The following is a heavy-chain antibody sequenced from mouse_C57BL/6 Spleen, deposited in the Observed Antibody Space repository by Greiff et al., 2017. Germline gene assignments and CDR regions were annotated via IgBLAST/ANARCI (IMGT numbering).Heavy chain of an antibody. CDR1: GFTFSDYY. Sequence: EVKLLESGGGLVQPGGSLKLSCAASGFTFSDYYMYWVRQTPEKRLEWVAYISNGGGSTYYPDTVKGRFTISRDNAKNTLYLQMSRLKSEDTAMYYCARHAYGSGYFDVWGTGTTVNVSS. CDR3: ARHAYGSGYFDV. CDR2: ISNGGGST. D-gene: IGHD1-1*01. V-gene: IGHV5-12*01. J-gene: IGHJ1*03.